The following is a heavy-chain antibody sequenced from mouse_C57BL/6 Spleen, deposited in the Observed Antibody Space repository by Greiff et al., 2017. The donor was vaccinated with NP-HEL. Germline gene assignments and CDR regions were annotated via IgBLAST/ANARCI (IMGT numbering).Heavy chain of an antibody. D-gene: IGHD2-4*01. V-gene: IGHV1-52*01. CDR1: GYTFTSYW. CDR2: IDPSDSET. CDR3: ATLYYDYDGFAY. Sequence: QVQLQQPGAELVRPGSSVKLSCKASGYTFTSYWMHWVKQRPIQGLEWIGNIDPSDSETHYNQKFKDKATLTVDKSSSTAYMQLSSLTSEDSAVYYCATLYYDYDGFAYWGQGTLVTVAA. J-gene: IGHJ3*01.